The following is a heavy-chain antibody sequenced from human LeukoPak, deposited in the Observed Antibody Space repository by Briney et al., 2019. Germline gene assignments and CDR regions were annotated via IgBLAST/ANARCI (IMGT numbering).Heavy chain of an antibody. CDR3: ARVGRQWLGYYYYGMDV. CDR1: GGSISSGGYY. CDR2: IYYSGST. V-gene: IGHV4-61*08. D-gene: IGHD6-19*01. J-gene: IGHJ6*02. Sequence: SETLSLTCTVSGGSISSGGYYWSWIRQHPGKGLEWIGYIYYSGSTNYNPSLKSRVTISVDTSKNQLSLKLSSVTAADTAVYYCARVGRQWLGYYYYGMDVWGQGTTVTVSS.